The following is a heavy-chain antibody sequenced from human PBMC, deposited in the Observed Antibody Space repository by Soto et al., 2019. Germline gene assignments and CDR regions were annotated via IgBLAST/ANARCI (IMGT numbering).Heavy chain of an antibody. CDR3: ARDRLGVSVTGGGFDS. J-gene: IGHJ4*02. CDR2: ISPYNGNT. D-gene: IGHD2-8*01. Sequence: QVQLVQSGGEVKKPGASVKVSCKASGYTFSNFGLSWVRQAPGHGLELMGWISPYNGNTNYAQKLQGRLTMTTDTSTSTAYMELRSRRSDDTAVYYCARDRLGVSVTGGGFDSWGQGTLVTVSS. CDR1: GYTFSNFG. V-gene: IGHV1-18*01.